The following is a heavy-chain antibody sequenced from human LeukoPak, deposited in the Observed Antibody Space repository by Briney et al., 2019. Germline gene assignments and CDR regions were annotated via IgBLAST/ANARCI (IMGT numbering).Heavy chain of an antibody. D-gene: IGHD3-16*01. CDR3: ARDIRGNYFDS. Sequence: PGGSLRLSCVASAFIFDDSLMHWVRQAPGKGLEWISLISRDGSTPYYADSVKGRFTISRDNSKNSLFLQMNSLTPEDTAVYYCARDIRGNYFDSWGQGTLVTVSS. V-gene: IGHV3-43*01. CDR1: AFIFDDSL. CDR2: ISRDGSTP. J-gene: IGHJ4*02.